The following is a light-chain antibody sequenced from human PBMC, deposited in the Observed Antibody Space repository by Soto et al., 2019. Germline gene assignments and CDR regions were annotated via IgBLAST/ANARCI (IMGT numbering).Light chain of an antibody. Sequence: DIQMTQSPSSVSASVGDRVSITCRASQSISNFLNWYQQKPGKAPKLLIYDASSLESGVPSRFSGSGSGTEFTLTISSLQPDDFATYYCQQYNSYPITFGQGTRLEIK. CDR1: QSISNF. J-gene: IGKJ5*01. V-gene: IGKV1-5*01. CDR3: QQYNSYPIT. CDR2: DAS.